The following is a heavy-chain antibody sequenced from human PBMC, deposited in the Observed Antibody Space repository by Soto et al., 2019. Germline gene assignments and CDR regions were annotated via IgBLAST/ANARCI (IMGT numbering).Heavy chain of an antibody. CDR2: ISSSSSYI. J-gene: IGHJ4*02. CDR3: ARVGRNYYFDY. V-gene: IGHV3-21*01. Sequence: PGGSLRLSCAASGFTFSSYAMSWVRQAPGKGLEWVSSISSSSSYIYYADSVKGRFTISRDNAKNSLYLQINSLRAEDTAVYYCARVGRNYYFDYWGQGTLVTVSS. CDR1: GFTFSSYA.